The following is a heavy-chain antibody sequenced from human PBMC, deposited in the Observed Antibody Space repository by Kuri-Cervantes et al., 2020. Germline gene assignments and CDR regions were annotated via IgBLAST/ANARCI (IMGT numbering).Heavy chain of an antibody. CDR2: ISYDGSNK. CDR3: AKDSSGSFYFDY. V-gene: IGHV3-30*18. J-gene: IGHJ4*02. CDR1: GFTFSGYG. D-gene: IGHD3-22*01. Sequence: GESLKISCAASGFTFSGYGMHWVRQAPGKELEWVAVISYDGSNKYYADSVKGRFTISRDNSKNTLYLQMNSLRAEDTAVYYCAKDSSGSFYFDYWGQGTLVTVSS.